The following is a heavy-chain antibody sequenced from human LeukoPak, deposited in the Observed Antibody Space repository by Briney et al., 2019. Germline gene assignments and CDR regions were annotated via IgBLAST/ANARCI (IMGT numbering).Heavy chain of an antibody. V-gene: IGHV4-4*02. D-gene: IGHD6-19*01. CDR1: GGSISSSNW. Sequence: SETLSLTCAVSGGSISSSNWWSWVRQPPGKGLEWIGEIYHSGSTNYKSSLKSRVTISVGKSKNHFSLRLSSVTAADTAMYYCARGTLYSGWSYYFDYWGQGSQVTVSS. J-gene: IGHJ4*02. CDR2: IYHSGST. CDR3: ARGTLYSGWSYYFDY.